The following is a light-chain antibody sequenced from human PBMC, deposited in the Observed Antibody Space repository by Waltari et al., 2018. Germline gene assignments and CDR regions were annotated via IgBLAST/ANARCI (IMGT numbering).Light chain of an antibody. Sequence: EIVLTQSPGTLSLSPGERATLYCMASQTVTRNFLAWYQQTPGQAPRLLIYGSSIRATSLPTGFSGSGSGTDVTLTISRLEPEYFAVYYCHQYDSSPRTFGQGTTVEIQ. J-gene: IGKJ1*01. CDR3: HQYDSSPRT. CDR1: QTVTRNF. CDR2: GSS. V-gene: IGKV3-20*01.